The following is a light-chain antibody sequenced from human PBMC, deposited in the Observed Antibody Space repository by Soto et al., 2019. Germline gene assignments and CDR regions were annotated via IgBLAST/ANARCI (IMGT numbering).Light chain of an antibody. CDR2: DVS. J-gene: IGLJ3*02. V-gene: IGLV2-14*01. Sequence: QSALTQPASVSGSPGQSITISCTGTSSDVGGYNYVSWYQQHPGKAPKLMIYDVSNRPSGVSNRFSGSKSGSTAALTISGRHAEDEADYYCSSYTSSSTLGVFGGGTKLTVL. CDR1: SSDVGGYNY. CDR3: SSYTSSSTLGV.